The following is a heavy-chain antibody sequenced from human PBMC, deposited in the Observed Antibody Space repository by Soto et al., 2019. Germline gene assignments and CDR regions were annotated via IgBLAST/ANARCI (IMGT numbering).Heavy chain of an antibody. CDR3: AKDREMATHYYYYYGMDV. D-gene: IGHD5-12*01. Sequence: PGGSLRLSCAASGFTFSSYAMSWVRQAPGKGLEWVSAISGSGGSTYYADSVKGRFTISRDNSKNTLYLQMNSLRAEDTAVYYCAKDREMATHYYYYYGMDVWGQGTTVTVSS. J-gene: IGHJ6*02. V-gene: IGHV3-23*01. CDR1: GFTFSSYA. CDR2: ISGSGGST.